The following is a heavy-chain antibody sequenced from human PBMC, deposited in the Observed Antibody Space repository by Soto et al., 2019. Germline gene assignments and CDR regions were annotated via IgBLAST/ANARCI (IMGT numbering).Heavy chain of an antibody. J-gene: IGHJ6*02. Sequence: QVPLVQSGAEVKKPGASVNVSCKTSGYTFTRNGITWVRQAPGQGLEWMGWISPNSGNTKYAQKLQGRVIMTTDTSTSTAYMELRSLRSDDTAVYYCVKDRDNSSWPSRDVWGPGTTVTVSS. CDR3: VKDRDNSSWPSRDV. CDR1: GYTFTRNG. V-gene: IGHV1-18*01. D-gene: IGHD6-19*01. CDR2: ISPNSGNT.